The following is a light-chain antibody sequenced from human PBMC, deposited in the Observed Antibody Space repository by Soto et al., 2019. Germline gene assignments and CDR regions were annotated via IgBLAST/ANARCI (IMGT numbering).Light chain of an antibody. V-gene: IGKV3-11*01. CDR2: DAS. J-gene: IGKJ5*01. Sequence: EIVLTQSPATLSLSPGENATLSCRASRSVSSYLAWYQQKPGQTPRLLIHDASNRATGIPVRFSGSGSGTDFTLTISSLEPEAFAVYYCQQRTNWPSSTFGQGTRLEIK. CDR1: RSVSSY. CDR3: QQRTNWPSST.